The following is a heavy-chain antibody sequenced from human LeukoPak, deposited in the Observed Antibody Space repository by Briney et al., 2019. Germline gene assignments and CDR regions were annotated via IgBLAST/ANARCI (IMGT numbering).Heavy chain of an antibody. Sequence: GGSLRLSCAASGFSFSSFSMNWVRQAPGKGLEWVSYISGGSSFTYYADSVKGRFTISRDNAKNSLYLQMNSLRAEDTAVYYCAELGITMIGGVWGKGTTVTISS. CDR1: GFSFSSFS. V-gene: IGHV3-21*01. J-gene: IGHJ6*04. CDR2: ISGGSSFT. D-gene: IGHD3-10*02. CDR3: AELGITMIGGV.